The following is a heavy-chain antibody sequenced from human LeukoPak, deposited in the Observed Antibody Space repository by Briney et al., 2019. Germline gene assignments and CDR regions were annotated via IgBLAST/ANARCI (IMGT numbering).Heavy chain of an antibody. CDR3: ARDDEYYFDY. V-gene: IGHV3-21*01. J-gene: IGHJ4*02. Sequence: GGSLRLSCAASGLSFSTYTMNWVRQAPGKGLEWVSSISSSSSFIYYADSVKGRFTISRDNAKISLHLQMNSLRAEDTAVYYCARDDEYYFDYWGQGTLVTVSS. CDR1: GLSFSTYT. CDR2: ISSSSSFI.